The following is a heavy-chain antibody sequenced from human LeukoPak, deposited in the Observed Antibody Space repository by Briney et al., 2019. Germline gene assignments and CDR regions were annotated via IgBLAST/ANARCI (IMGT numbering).Heavy chain of an antibody. CDR3: AKGGGWLYYFDY. J-gene: IGHJ4*02. Sequence: PGGSLRLSCAVSGFTFSNSWMSWVRQAPGKGLEWVSSINSDSSLMYYAESVKGRFTISRDNARNSLYLQMSSLRVEDTAVYYCAKGGGWLYYFDYWGQGTLVTVSS. V-gene: IGHV3-21*01. CDR1: GFTFSNSW. D-gene: IGHD4-23*01. CDR2: INSDSSLM.